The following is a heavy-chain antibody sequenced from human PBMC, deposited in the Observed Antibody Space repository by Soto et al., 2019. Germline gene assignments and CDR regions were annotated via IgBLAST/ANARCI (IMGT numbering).Heavy chain of an antibody. V-gene: IGHV3-66*04. CDR2: IYSGGST. Sequence: GGSLRLSCAASGFTVSSNYMSWVRQAPGKGLEWVSVIYSGGSTYYADSVKGRFTISRDNSKNTLYLQMNSLRAEDTAVYYCARPKAAGEIDYYYYYMDVWGKGTTVTVSS. J-gene: IGHJ6*03. CDR3: ARPKAAGEIDYYYYYMDV. D-gene: IGHD1-26*01. CDR1: GFTVSSNY.